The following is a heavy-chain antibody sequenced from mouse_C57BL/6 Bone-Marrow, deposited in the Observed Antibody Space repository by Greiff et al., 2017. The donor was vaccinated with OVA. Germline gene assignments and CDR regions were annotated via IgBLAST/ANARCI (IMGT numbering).Heavy chain of an antibody. CDR1: GYTFTSYG. Sequence: VMLVESGAELARPGASVKLSCKASGYTFTSYGISWVKQRTGQGLEWIGEIYPRSGNTYYNEKFKGKATLTADKSSSTAYMELRSLTSEDSAVYFCARWLYYGSRNYFDYWGQGTTLTVSS. CDR2: IYPRSGNT. V-gene: IGHV1-81*01. J-gene: IGHJ2*01. D-gene: IGHD1-1*01. CDR3: ARWLYYGSRNYFDY.